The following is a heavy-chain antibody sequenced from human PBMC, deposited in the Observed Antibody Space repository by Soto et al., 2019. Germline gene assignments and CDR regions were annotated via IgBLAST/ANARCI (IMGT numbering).Heavy chain of an antibody. CDR2: IYYSGST. CDR1: GGSTRSYY. D-gene: IGHD4-17*01. V-gene: IGHV4-59*01. CDR3: TRVGGYYGDYPNFDY. Sequence: KPSETLSLTCTVYGGSTRSYYWSWIRQPPGKGLEWIGNIYYSGSTNYNPSRKSRVTMSVDMSKNQVSLKLSSVTAADTAVYYCTRVGGYYGDYPNFDYWGQGALVTVSS. J-gene: IGHJ4*02.